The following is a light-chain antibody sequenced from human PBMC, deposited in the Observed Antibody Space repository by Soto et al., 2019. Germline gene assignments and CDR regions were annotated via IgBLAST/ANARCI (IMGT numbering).Light chain of an antibody. CDR3: QHYNNYPWT. CDR2: DAS. Sequence: DIQMTQSPSTLSASVGDRVTLTCRASENINRWLAWYQQKPGTAPKFLIYDASSLESGVPSRFSGSGSGTEFTLTLSSLQPDDFATYYCQHYNNYPWTFGQGTKVEIK. CDR1: ENINRW. J-gene: IGKJ1*01. V-gene: IGKV1-5*01.